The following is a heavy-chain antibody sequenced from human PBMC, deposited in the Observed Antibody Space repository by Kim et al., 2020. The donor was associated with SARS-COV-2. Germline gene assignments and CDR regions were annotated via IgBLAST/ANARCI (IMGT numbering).Heavy chain of an antibody. D-gene: IGHD3-22*01. V-gene: IGHV4-59*08. J-gene: IGHJ4*01. CDR2: ISSNGTT. CDR3: ARPMRDFPPRHDYFYY. CDR1: GGSIRSYY. Sequence: SETLSLTCTVSGGSIRSYYWSWIRQPPGKGLEWIGNISSNGTTSYNPSLRGRVTISLDTSKSRFSLNLNSVTAADTAVYYCARPMRDFPPRHDYFYYWG.